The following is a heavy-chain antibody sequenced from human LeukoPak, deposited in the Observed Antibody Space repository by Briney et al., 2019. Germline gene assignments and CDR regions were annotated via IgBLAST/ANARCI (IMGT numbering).Heavy chain of an antibody. CDR1: GFTFSSYA. J-gene: IGHJ4*02. CDR3: AREGAPIFGVVIIPAPPDY. V-gene: IGHV3-30-3*01. D-gene: IGHD3-3*01. CDR2: ISYDGSNK. Sequence: PGGSLRLSCAASGFTFSSYAMHWVRQAPGKGLEWVAVISYDGSNKYYADSMKGRFTISRDNSKNTLYLQMNSLRAEDTAVYYCAREGAPIFGVVIIPAPPDYWGQGTLVTVSS.